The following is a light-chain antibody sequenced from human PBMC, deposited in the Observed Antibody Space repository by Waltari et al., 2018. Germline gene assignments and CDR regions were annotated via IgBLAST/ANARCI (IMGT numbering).Light chain of an antibody. J-gene: IGKJ1*01. CDR2: DAS. Sequence: DIVLTQSPATLSLSPGERATLSCRASQSFSTYLAWYQQKPGQAPRLLIHDASNRATGIPARFSGSGSGTDFTLTIRSLEPEDFAVYYCQHRSNWPWTFGQGTKVEIK. V-gene: IGKV3-11*01. CDR3: QHRSNWPWT. CDR1: QSFSTY.